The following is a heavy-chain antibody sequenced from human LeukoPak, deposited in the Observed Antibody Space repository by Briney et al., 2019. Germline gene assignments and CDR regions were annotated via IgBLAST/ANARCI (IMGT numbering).Heavy chain of an antibody. J-gene: IGHJ4*02. CDR3: ATDDGGSGWDGGGY. CDR2: VDPEDGET. D-gene: IGHD6-19*01. Sequence: ASVTVSCKASGYTFTNYYMHWVQQAPGKGLEWMGRVDPEDGETIYSEKFQDRVTITADTSKDPVYMELSSLRPEDTAVYYCATDDGGSGWDGGGYWGQGTLVTVSS. CDR1: GYTFTNYY. V-gene: IGHV1-69-2*01.